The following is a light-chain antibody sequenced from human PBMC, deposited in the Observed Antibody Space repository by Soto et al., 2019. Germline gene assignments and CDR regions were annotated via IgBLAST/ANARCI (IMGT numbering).Light chain of an antibody. J-gene: IGLJ2*01. CDR3: SSYTTFRTPHVA. CDR1: SSDVGGYNY. CDR2: EVT. V-gene: IGLV2-14*01. Sequence: QSALTQPASVSGSLGQSITISCTETSSDVGGYNYVSWYQQHPGQAPKLLIHEVTNRPSGISDRFSGSKSANTASLTISGLRAEDEAHYYCSSYTTFRTPHVAFGGGTKLTVL.